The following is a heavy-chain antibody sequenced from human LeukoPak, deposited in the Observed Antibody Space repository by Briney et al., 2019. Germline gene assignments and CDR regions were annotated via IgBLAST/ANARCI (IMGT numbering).Heavy chain of an antibody. Sequence: PGGSLRLSCAASGFTFDDYAMHWVRQAPGKGLEWVSGISWNSGSIGYADSVKGRFTISRDNAKNSLYLQMNSLRAEDTALYYCAKEQYSSSWYVYYGMDVWGQGTTVTVSS. CDR2: ISWNSGSI. V-gene: IGHV3-9*01. CDR3: AKEQYSSSWYVYYGMDV. D-gene: IGHD6-13*01. J-gene: IGHJ6*02. CDR1: GFTFDDYA.